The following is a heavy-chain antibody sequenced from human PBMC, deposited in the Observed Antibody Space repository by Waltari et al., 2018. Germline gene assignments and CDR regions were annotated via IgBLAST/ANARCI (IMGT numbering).Heavy chain of an antibody. CDR1: GFTFHDYG. D-gene: IGHD1-1*01. J-gene: IGHJ4*02. V-gene: IGHV3-20*04. CDR2: INWDGGRT. Sequence: EVQLVESGGGVVGPGGSLRLSCAVFGFTFHDYGMTWVSQVPGRGLEWVSGINWDGGRTRYTESVKGRFTISRDNAKNSLYLQMNSLRAEDTALYYCVRGSTGIIFDYWGQGTLVTVSS. CDR3: VRGSTGIIFDY.